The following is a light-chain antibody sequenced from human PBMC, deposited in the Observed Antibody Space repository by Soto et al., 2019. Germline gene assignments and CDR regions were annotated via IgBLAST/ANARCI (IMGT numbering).Light chain of an antibody. CDR1: SNDVGNYNL. CDR2: EGS. J-gene: IGLJ2*01. Sequence: QSALTQPASVSGSPGQSITISCTGTSNDVGNYNLVSWYQQHPGKAPKLMIYEGSKRPSGVSNRFSASKSGNTASLTISGLQAEDEADYYCCSYAGSSTFVFGAGTKLTVL. V-gene: IGLV2-23*03. CDR3: CSYAGSSTFV.